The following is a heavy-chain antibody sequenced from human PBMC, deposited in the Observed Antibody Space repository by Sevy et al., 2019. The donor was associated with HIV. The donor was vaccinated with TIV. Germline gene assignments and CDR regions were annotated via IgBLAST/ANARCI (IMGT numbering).Heavy chain of an antibody. Sequence: GGSLRLSCAASGFTFRSYSMNWVRQAPGRGLEWVSSITRSSSFIFYADSVKGRFTISRYNAKNSLFLQMNSLRAEDTAVYYCARPTSGLSEYEPLDNARFYGMDVWDQGTTFTVSS. D-gene: IGHD1-20*01. J-gene: IGHJ6*02. CDR1: GFTFRSYS. CDR3: ARPTSGLSEYEPLDNARFYGMDV. CDR2: ITRSSSFI. V-gene: IGHV3-21*01.